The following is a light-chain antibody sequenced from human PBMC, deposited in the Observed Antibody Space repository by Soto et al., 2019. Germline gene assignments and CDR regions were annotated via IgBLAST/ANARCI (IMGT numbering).Light chain of an antibody. V-gene: IGLV2-14*03. J-gene: IGLJ3*02. CDR3: SSYTSSSTLVV. Sequence: QSALTQPASVSGSPGQSITISCTGTSSDIGTYNFVSWYQQYPGKAPKLMIYDVSNRPSGVSNRFSGSKSGYTASLAISGLQAEDEAEYYCSSYTSSSTLVVFGGGTKLTVL. CDR1: SSDIGTYNF. CDR2: DVS.